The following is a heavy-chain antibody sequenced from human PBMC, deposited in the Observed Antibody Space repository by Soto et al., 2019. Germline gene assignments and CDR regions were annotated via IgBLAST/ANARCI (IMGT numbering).Heavy chain of an antibody. CDR2: MYYSGST. CDR1: GDXVSSGSYY. J-gene: IGHJ5*02. Sequence: SETLSLTCSVSGDXVSSGSYYWSCIRQPPGKGLEWIGYMYYSGSTNYNPSLKSRVTISIDTSKNQFFLNLSSVTAADTAVYYCAKDSGYIYGYFSWFDPWGQGTLVTVS. D-gene: IGHD5-18*01. V-gene: IGHV4-61*01. CDR3: AKDSGYIYGYFSWFDP.